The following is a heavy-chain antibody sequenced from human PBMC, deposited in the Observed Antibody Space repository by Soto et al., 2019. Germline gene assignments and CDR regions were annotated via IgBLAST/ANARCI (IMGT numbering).Heavy chain of an antibody. Sequence: PGGSLRLSCAASGFTFSSYAMSWVRQAPGKGLEWVSAISGSGGSTYYADSVKGRFTISRDNSKNTLYLQMNSLRAEDTAVYYCAKEHSYYDILTGQTTPGYYMDVWGKGTTVTVSS. CDR2: ISGSGGST. CDR1: GFTFSSYA. CDR3: AKEHSYYDILTGQTTPGYYMDV. V-gene: IGHV3-23*01. J-gene: IGHJ6*03. D-gene: IGHD3-9*01.